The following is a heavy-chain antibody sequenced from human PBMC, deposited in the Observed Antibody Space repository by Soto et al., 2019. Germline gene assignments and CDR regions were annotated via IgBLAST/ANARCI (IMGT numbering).Heavy chain of an antibody. V-gene: IGHV6-1*01. Sequence: QTLSDTCAISGDSVSSNSAAWNCIRRSPSRVLEWLGRTYYSSKWYNDYAVSVKSRITINPDESKNTASLQMNSLKTEDTAMYYCVRHGPVDYYYYGMDVWGQGTTVTVSS. CDR1: GDSVSSNSAA. CDR3: VRHGPVDYYYYGMDV. J-gene: IGHJ6*02. CDR2: TYYSSKWYN.